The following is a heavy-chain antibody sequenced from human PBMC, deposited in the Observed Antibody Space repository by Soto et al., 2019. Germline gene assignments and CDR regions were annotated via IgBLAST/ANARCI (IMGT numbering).Heavy chain of an antibody. CDR1: GFTFSSNA. V-gene: IGHV3-23*01. J-gene: IGHJ4*02. CDR2: ISGSGDTT. Sequence: EVQVLESGGGLVQRGGSLRLSCAASGFTFSSNAMGWVRQAPGKGLEWVSTISGSGDTTYSADSVKGRFTISRDNSKNTVYLQMNSLRADDTAVYYCAKDPGLAHCGSTNCYSYFDYWGQGTLVTV. D-gene: IGHD2-2*01. CDR3: AKDPGLAHCGSTNCYSYFDY.